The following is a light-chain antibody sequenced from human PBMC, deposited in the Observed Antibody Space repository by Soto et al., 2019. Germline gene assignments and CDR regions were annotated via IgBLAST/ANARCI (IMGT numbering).Light chain of an antibody. Sequence: QSVLTQPASVSGSPGQSITISCTGTSSDVGFYNYVSWYQQQHPGKAPKLMIYEVDNRPSGVSIRFSGSKSGNTASLTISGLQAEDETDYYCFSYTSSGTYVFGTGTKV. J-gene: IGLJ1*01. CDR2: EVD. CDR3: FSYTSSGTYV. V-gene: IGLV2-14*01. CDR1: SSDVGFYNY.